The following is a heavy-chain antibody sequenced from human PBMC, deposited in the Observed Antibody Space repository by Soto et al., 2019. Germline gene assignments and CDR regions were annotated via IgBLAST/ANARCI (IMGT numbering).Heavy chain of an antibody. Sequence: GGSLRLSCAASGFTFNNYGMHWVRQAPGKGLEWVALIWYDGSNKYYGDSVKGRFTISRDTSKNTLYLQMNSLRAEDTAVYYCARDGTIFTVSHHYHYMDVWGKGTTVTVSS. J-gene: IGHJ6*03. CDR2: IWYDGSNK. CDR1: GFTFNNYG. V-gene: IGHV3-33*01. D-gene: IGHD3-3*01. CDR3: ARDGTIFTVSHHYHYMDV.